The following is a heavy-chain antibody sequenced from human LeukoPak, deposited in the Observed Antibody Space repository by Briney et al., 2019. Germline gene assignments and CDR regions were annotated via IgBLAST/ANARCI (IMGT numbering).Heavy chain of an antibody. V-gene: IGHV1-69*13. CDR1: GGTLINYL. D-gene: IGHD2-15*01. J-gene: IGHJ3*02. CDR3: ARYCSGGSCYNPVYDAFDI. CDR2: IITMFGTS. Sequence: SVKDSCKASGGTLINYLISLVRPAPRRGLEWMGGIITMFGTSNYAQKLQGRVTIPPHESTNADYMELSSLRYEDTAVYYCARYCSGGSCYNPVYDAFDIWGQGKMVTVSS.